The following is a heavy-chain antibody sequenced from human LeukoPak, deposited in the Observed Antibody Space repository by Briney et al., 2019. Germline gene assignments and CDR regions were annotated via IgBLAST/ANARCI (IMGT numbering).Heavy chain of an antibody. V-gene: IGHV4-59*08. Sequence: SDTLSLTCTVSEGAVSGYYWTWIRQPPGKGLEWIAYIHYTGTIRYNPSVQSRVTISLDTSKNQFSLRLTSVTAADTAVCYCARLADHGWPDYWGQGTLVTVSS. CDR3: ARLADHGWPDY. CDR1: EGAVSGYY. CDR2: IHYTGTI. D-gene: IGHD6-19*01. J-gene: IGHJ4*02.